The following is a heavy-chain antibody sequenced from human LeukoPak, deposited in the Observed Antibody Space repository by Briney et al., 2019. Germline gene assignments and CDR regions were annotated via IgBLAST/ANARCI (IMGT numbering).Heavy chain of an antibody. D-gene: IGHD4-23*01. CDR2: ISSSGSTI. Sequence: GGSLRLSCAASGFDFSTYHMNWVRQAPGKGLEWVSYISSSGSTIYYADSVKGRFTISRDNAKNSLYLQMNSLRAEDTAVYYCARDPIDYGGNSGYFDYWGQGTLVTVSS. V-gene: IGHV3-48*04. CDR1: GFDFSTYH. CDR3: ARDPIDYGGNSGYFDY. J-gene: IGHJ4*02.